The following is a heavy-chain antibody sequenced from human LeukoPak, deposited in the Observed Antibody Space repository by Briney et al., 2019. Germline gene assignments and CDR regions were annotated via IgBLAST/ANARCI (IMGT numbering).Heavy chain of an antibody. CDR3: ARRAGTPHYYYYYYMDV. Sequence: PSETLSLTCAVYGGSFSGCYWSWIRQPPGKGLEWIGEINHSGSTNYNPSLKSRVTISVDTSKNQFSLKLSSVTAADTAVYYCARRAGTPHYYYYYYMDVWGKGTTVTISS. CDR1: GGSFSGCY. D-gene: IGHD6-13*01. V-gene: IGHV4-34*01. J-gene: IGHJ6*03. CDR2: INHSGST.